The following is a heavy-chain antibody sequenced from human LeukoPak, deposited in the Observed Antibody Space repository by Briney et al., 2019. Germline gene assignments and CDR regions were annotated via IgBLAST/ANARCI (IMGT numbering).Heavy chain of an antibody. CDR1: GYTFTDFG. J-gene: IGHJ4*02. V-gene: IGHV1-18*01. CDR2: FTTYNGNT. Sequence: ASVKVSCKTSGYTFTDFGINWVRQAPGQGLEWMGRFTTYNGNTNYAQKFQGRVTMTTDTSTTTAYLEVTSLRSDDTAVYYCASGTTDIVVVPATLRNYYFDYWGQGTLVTVSS. CDR3: ASGTTDIVVVPATLRNYYFDY. D-gene: IGHD2-2*01.